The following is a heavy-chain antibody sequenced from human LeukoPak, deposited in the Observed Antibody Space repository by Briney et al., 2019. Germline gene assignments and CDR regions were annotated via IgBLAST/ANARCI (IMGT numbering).Heavy chain of an antibody. J-gene: IGHJ3*02. CDR1: GGTFISYA. CDR2: IIPIFGTA. D-gene: IGHD6-13*01. CDR3: ARDRWYSSSWYGPDAFDI. Sequence: SVKVSCKASGGTFISYAISWVRQAPGQGLEWMGGIIPIFGTANYAQKLQGRVTITTDESTSTAYMELSSLRSEDTAVYYCARDRWYSSSWYGPDAFDIWGQGTMVTVSS. V-gene: IGHV1-69*05.